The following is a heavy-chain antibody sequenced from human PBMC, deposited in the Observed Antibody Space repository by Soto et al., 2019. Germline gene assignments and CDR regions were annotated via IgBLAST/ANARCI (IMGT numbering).Heavy chain of an antibody. CDR3: ARAGRLGAMVAYYYYYMDV. V-gene: IGHV3-21*01. D-gene: IGHD5-18*01. Sequence: GGSLRLSCAASGFTFSSYSMNWVRQAPGKGLEWVSSISSSSSYIYYADSVKGRFTISRDNAKNSLYLQMNSLRAEDTAVYYCARAGRLGAMVAYYYYYMDVWGKGTTVTVSS. CDR2: ISSSSSYI. J-gene: IGHJ6*03. CDR1: GFTFSSYS.